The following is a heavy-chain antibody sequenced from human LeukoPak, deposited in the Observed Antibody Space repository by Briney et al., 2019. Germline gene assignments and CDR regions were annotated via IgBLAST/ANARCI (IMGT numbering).Heavy chain of an antibody. V-gene: IGHV4-61*02. CDR2: IYRSGGT. CDR1: GDSMSSGSFY. CDR3: ARYSSDYRYFGL. D-gene: IGHD5-18*01. J-gene: IGHJ2*01. Sequence: SQTLSLTCTVSGDSMSSGSFYYWSWIRQSAGKGLEWIGRIYRSGGTNYNPSLKSRVTISVDTSKSQFSLKLTSVTAADTAVYYCARYSSDYRYFGLWGRGTLVTVSS.